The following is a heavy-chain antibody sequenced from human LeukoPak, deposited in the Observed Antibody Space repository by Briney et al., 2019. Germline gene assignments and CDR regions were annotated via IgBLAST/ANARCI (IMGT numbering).Heavy chain of an antibody. Sequence: PGRSLRLSCAASGFTFSYYGMHWVRQAPGKGLEWVAVISYYGGNQYYVDSVKGRLTISRDNSKNTLYLQMISLRVEDTAVYYCAKSESGYNDYVSGGFDYWGQGTLVTVSS. V-gene: IGHV3-30*18. CDR1: GFTFSYYG. J-gene: IGHJ4*02. CDR2: ISYYGGNQ. CDR3: AKSESGYNDYVSGGFDY. D-gene: IGHD5-12*01.